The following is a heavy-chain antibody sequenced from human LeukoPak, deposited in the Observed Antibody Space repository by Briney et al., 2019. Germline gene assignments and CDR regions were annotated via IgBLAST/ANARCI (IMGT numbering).Heavy chain of an antibody. D-gene: IGHD4-17*01. CDR2: IWYDGRDK. J-gene: IGHJ4*02. CDR3: AKVATTVNYGGFEDY. V-gene: IGHV3-33*06. CDR1: GFTFSNYG. Sequence: GGSLRLSCAASGFTFSNYGMLWVRQAPGKGLEWVAVIWYDGRDKQYVDSVKGRFTISRDNSKNTLYLQMNSLRAEDTAVYYCAKVATTVNYGGFEDYWGQGTLVTVSS.